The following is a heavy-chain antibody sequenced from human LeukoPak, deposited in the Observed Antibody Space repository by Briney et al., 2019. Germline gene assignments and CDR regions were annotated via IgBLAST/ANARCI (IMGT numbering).Heavy chain of an antibody. V-gene: IGHV3-23*01. CDR3: AKFTGTTIYYGMDV. D-gene: IGHD1-7*01. Sequence: GGSPRLSCAASGFTFSSYAMSWVRQAPGKGLEWVSAISGSGGSTYYAGSVKGRFTISRDNSKSTLYLQVNSLRAEDTAIYYCAKFTGTTIYYGMDVWGRGATVTVSS. J-gene: IGHJ6*02. CDR2: ISGSGGST. CDR1: GFTFSSYA.